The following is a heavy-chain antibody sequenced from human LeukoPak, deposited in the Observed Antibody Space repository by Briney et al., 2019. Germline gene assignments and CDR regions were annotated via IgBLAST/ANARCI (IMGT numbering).Heavy chain of an antibody. CDR2: ISSSGVNT. D-gene: IGHD3-16*01. V-gene: IGHV3-11*05. Sequence: GGSLRLSCGASGFTFSDFYLSWIRQAPGKGLEWVSYISSSGVNTDYADSVKGRFTISRDNSKNSLYLHMNSLRAEDTAVYYCARGEKGGGEISYNWFDAWGQGTLVTVSS. CDR1: GFTFSDFY. J-gene: IGHJ5*02. CDR3: ARGEKGGGEISYNWFDA.